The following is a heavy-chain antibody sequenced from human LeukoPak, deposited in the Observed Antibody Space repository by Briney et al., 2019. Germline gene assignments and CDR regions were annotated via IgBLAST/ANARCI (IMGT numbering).Heavy chain of an antibody. CDR3: ARHVRTHSSSHWFDP. J-gene: IGHJ5*02. D-gene: IGHD6-6*01. V-gene: IGHV4-39*01. CDR1: GGSISSSSYY. Sequence: SETLSLTCTVSGGSISSSSYYWGWIRQPPGKGLEWIGSIYYSGSTYYNPSLKSRVTISVDTSKNQFSLKLSSVTAAGTAVYYCARHVRTHSSSHWFDPWGQGTLVTVSS. CDR2: IYYSGST.